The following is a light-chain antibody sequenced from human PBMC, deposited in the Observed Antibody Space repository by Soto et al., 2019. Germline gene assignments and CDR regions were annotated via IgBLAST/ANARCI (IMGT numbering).Light chain of an antibody. CDR1: SSDVGGYKY. CDR2: EVT. V-gene: IGLV2-8*01. J-gene: IGLJ3*02. CDR3: SSYAGSNVM. Sequence: QSALTQPPSASGSPGQSVTISCTGTSSDVGGYKYVSWYQQHPGKAPKLLIYEVTNRPSGVPDRFSGSKSGNTASLTVSGLQAEDEADYYCSSYAGSNVMFGGGTKLT.